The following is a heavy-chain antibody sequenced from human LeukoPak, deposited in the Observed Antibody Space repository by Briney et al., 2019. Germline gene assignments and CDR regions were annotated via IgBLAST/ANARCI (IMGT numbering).Heavy chain of an antibody. D-gene: IGHD3-3*01. V-gene: IGHV3-23*01. J-gene: IGHJ6*03. CDR3: ARGVVPYYDFWSGYSPVAINYYYYYMDV. CDR2: FSGSGGST. Sequence: PGGSLRLSCAASGFTFSSYSMNWVRQAPGKGLEWVSSFSGSGGSTYYADSVKGRFTISRDNSKNTLYLQMNSLRAEDTAVYYCARGVVPYYDFWSGYSPVAINYYYYYMDVWGKGTTVTVSS. CDR1: GFTFSSYS.